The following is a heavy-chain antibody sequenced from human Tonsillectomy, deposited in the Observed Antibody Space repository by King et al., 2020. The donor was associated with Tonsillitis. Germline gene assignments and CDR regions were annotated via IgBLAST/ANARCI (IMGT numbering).Heavy chain of an antibody. CDR2: IRSKANNYAT. V-gene: IGHV3-73*02. D-gene: IGHD4-17*01. J-gene: IGHJ4*02. CDR3: TRRGGYGDYAWADDC. Sequence: VQLVESGGGLVQPGGSLKLSCAASGFTFSGSAMHWVRQASGKGLEWVGRIRSKANNYATVYAASLKGRFTFSRDDSKNTAELKMNSLKPEDTAVHYCTRRGGYGDYAWADDCWGQGTLVTVSS. CDR1: GFTFSGSA.